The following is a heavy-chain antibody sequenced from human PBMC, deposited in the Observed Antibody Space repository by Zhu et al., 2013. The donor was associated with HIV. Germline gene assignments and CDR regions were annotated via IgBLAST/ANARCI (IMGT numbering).Heavy chain of an antibody. CDR1: GGTFSSYA. CDR3: ARPRSAYLVVVPSQSYYYYVMDV. D-gene: IGHD2-2*01. V-gene: IGHV1-69*01. CDR2: IIPIFGTA. J-gene: IGHJ6*02. Sequence: QVQLVQSGAEVKKPGSSVKVSCKPSGGTFSSYAISWVRQAPGQGLEWMGGIIPIFGTANYAQKFQGRVTITADESTSTAFMELSSLRSEDTAVYYCARPRSAYLVVVPSQSYYYYVMDVWGQGTTVTVSS.